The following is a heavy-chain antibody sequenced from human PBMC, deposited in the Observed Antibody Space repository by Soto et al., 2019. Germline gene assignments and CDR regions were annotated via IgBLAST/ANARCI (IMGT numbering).Heavy chain of an antibody. D-gene: IGHD1-7*01. CDR1: GFTFDDYA. J-gene: IGHJ3*02. V-gene: IGHV3-9*01. Sequence: DVQLVESGGGLVQPGRSLRLSCAASGFTFDDYAMHWVRQAPGKGLEWVSGISWNSGSIGYADSVKGRFTISRDNAKNSLYLQMNSLRAEDTALYYCAKDIWTGTTYAFDIWGQGTMVTVSS. CDR2: ISWNSGSI. CDR3: AKDIWTGTTYAFDI.